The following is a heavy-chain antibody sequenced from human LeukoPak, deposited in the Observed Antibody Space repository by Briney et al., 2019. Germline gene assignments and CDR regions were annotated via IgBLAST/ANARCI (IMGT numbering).Heavy chain of an antibody. CDR3: AKVATVTDAFDI. CDR2: ISWNSGSI. V-gene: IGHV3-9*01. D-gene: IGHD4-17*01. CDR1: GFTFDDYA. J-gene: IGHJ3*02. Sequence: GGSLRLSCAASGFTFDDYAMHWVRQAPGKGLEWVSGISWNSGSIGYADSVKGRFTISRDNAKNSLYLQMNSLRAEDTALYYCAKVATVTDAFDIWGRGTMVTVSS.